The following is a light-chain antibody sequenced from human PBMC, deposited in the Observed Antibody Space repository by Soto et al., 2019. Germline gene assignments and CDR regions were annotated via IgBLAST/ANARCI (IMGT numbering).Light chain of an antibody. Sequence: DIQMTQSPSSLSASVGGRVTITCRASQNIRSYLNWYQQKPGKAPKLLIYAASSLQSGVPSRFSGSGSETDFTLTISSLQSEDFATYYCQQSYSRPPAFGQGTKVAIK. J-gene: IGKJ1*01. CDR3: QQSYSRPPA. V-gene: IGKV1-39*01. CDR1: QNIRSY. CDR2: AAS.